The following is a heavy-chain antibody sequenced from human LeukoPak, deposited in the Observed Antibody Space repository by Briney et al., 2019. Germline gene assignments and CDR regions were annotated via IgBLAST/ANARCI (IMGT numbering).Heavy chain of an antibody. CDR1: AFTFSSYS. J-gene: IGHJ4*02. Sequence: GGSLRLSCAASAFTFSSYSMTWVRQAPGKGLEWVSSISSSSSYIYYADSVKGRFTISRDNAKNSLYLQMNSLRAGDTAVYYCAKSPGSRHFDYWGQGTLVTVSS. CDR2: ISSSSSYI. D-gene: IGHD3-10*01. CDR3: AKSPGSRHFDY. V-gene: IGHV3-21*04.